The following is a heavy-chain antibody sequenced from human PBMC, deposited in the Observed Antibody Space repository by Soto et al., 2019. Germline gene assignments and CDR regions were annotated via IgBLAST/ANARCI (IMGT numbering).Heavy chain of an antibody. D-gene: IGHD6-19*01. CDR1: GGSISSSSYY. CDR3: TRFIKKGSGWSGIDD. J-gene: IGHJ4*02. Sequence: SETLSLTCAVSGGSISSSSYYWGWIRQPPGKGLEWIGTIYYSGSTYYNPSLKSRVTISVDTSKNQFSLKLSSVTAADTAVYYCTRFIKKGSGWSGIDDWGQGTLVPVAS. V-gene: IGHV4-39*01. CDR2: IYYSGST.